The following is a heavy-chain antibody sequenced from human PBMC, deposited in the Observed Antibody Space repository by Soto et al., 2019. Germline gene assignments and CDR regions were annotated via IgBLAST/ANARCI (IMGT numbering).Heavy chain of an antibody. CDR2: IYYSGST. J-gene: IGHJ6*02. V-gene: IGHV4-59*01. Sequence: QVQLQESGPGLVKPSETLSLTCTVSGGSISSYYWSWIRQPPGTGLEWIGYIYYSGSTNYNPSLKSRLTISVDTSKNQFSLKLSSVTAADTAVYYCARPGGSGYSGYLYGMDVWGQGTTVTVSS. CDR1: GGSISSYY. CDR3: ARPGGSGYSGYLYGMDV. D-gene: IGHD5-12*01.